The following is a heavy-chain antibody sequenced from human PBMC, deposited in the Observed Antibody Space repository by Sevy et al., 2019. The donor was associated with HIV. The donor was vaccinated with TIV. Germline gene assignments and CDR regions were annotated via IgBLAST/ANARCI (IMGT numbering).Heavy chain of an antibody. CDR1: GRTLTQLS. J-gene: IGHJ4*02. CDR2: FDPEDDEK. D-gene: IGHD5-12*01. Sequence: ASVKVSCKVSGRTLTQLSIHWVRQAPGKGLEWMGTFDPEDDEKIYAQKFQGRVTMTEDTSTDTAYMELSRLRSEDTAVYYCATTKDYYESSGYPFHYWGQGTLVTVSS. V-gene: IGHV1-24*01. CDR3: ATTKDYYESSGYPFHY.